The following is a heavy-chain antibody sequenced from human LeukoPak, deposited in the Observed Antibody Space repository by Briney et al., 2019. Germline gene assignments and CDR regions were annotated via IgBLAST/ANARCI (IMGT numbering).Heavy chain of an antibody. Sequence: GGSLRLSCAASGFTFSSYAMSWVRQAPGKGVEWVSDIRGSGCSTYCGDFVERRFTISRENSKNTLSLQMNSQRAEDTALYYCAKDLSYYCNSSGYPNIWGQGTMVTASS. CDR2: IRGSGCST. CDR1: GFTFSSYA. V-gene: IGHV3-23*01. J-gene: IGHJ3*02. CDR3: AKDLSYYCNSSGYPNI. D-gene: IGHD3-22*01.